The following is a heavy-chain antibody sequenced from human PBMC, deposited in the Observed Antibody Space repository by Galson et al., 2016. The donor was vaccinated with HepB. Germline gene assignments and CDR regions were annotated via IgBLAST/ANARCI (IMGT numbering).Heavy chain of an antibody. CDR1: GFTFVDYA. CDR3: VADHGGFDALDF. D-gene: IGHD4-23*01. J-gene: IGHJ4*02. V-gene: IGHV3-49*03. Sequence: SLRLSCAASGFTFVDYAMGWCRQAPGKGLEWIGYIGGKTYGVTIRYAASVKGRFTISRDDSKNIAYLQMDSLNAKDTAIYYCVADHGGFDALDFWGQGTLVTVS. CDR2: IGGKTYGVTI.